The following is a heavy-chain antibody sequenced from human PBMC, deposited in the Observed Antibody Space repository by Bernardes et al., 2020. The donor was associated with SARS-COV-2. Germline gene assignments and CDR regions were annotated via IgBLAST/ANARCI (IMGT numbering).Heavy chain of an antibody. J-gene: IGHJ4*02. CDR1: GGSISSSTYY. CDR2: ISNSGST. D-gene: IGHD3-10*02. Sequence: TPSLTCSVSGGSISSSTYYWGWIRQPPGTGLEWIGTISNSGSTYYNPSLKSRVTVSVDTSINQFSLRLTSVSAADAAMYYCASRGGRGPMYYFDYWGQGMMVTVSS. CDR3: ASRGGRGPMYYFDY. V-gene: IGHV4-39*01.